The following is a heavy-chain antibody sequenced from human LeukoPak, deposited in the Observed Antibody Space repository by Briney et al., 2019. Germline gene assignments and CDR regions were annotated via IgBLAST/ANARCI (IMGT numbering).Heavy chain of an antibody. J-gene: IGHJ4*02. CDR1: GGSISSSNYY. Sequence: SETLSLTCTVSGGSISSSNYYWGLIRQPPGKGLEWIGSIYHRGSTYSNPSLQSRVTISVDTSKNQFSLKLSSVTAADTAVYYCVRNGDTAHDFWGQGTLVTVSS. D-gene: IGHD5-18*01. CDR2: IYHRGST. V-gene: IGHV4-39*01. CDR3: VRNGDTAHDF.